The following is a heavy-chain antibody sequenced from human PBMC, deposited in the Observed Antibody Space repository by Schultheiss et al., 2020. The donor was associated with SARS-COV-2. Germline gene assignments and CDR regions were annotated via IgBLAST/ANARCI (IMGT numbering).Heavy chain of an antibody. D-gene: IGHD6-13*01. J-gene: IGHJ4*02. Sequence: GGSLRLSCAASGFTFSSYGMHWVRQAPGKGLEWVSSISDSSSYIYYADSVKGRFTISRDNSKNRLNLQMNSLRPEDTAVYYCAKPGGSWYVQYFDDWGQGTLVTVSS. CDR3: AKPGGSWYVQYFDD. V-gene: IGHV3-21*01. CDR2: ISDSSSYI. CDR1: GFTFSSYG.